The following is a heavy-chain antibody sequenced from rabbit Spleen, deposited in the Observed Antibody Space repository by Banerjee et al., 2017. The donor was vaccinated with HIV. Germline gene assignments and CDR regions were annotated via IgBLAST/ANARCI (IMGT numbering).Heavy chain of an antibody. CDR2: VAAGVSLTS. V-gene: IGHV1S40*01. Sequence: QSLEESGGDLVKPGASLTLTCTASGFSFTYIDYLCWVRQPPGKGPEWIACVAAGVSLTSYYATWAKGRFTISKTSSTTVTLQMTSLTAADTATYFCGRGSATMTMVITGYYLSLWGPGTLVTVS. D-gene: IGHD2-1*01. J-gene: IGHJ4*01. CDR1: GFSFTYIDY. CDR3: GRGSATMTMVITGYYLSL.